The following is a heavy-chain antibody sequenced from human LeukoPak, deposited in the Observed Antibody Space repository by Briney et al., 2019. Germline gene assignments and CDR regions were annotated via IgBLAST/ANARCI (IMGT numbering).Heavy chain of an antibody. J-gene: IGHJ4*02. CDR3: ARDGFLEWLLEYYFDY. CDR2: ISYDGSNK. Sequence: PGGSLRLSCAASGFTFSSYAMHWVRQAPGKGLEWVAVISYDGSNKYYADSVKGRYTISRDNSKNTLYLQMNSLRAEDTAVYYCARDGFLEWLLEYYFDYWGRGTLVTVSS. CDR1: GFTFSSYA. D-gene: IGHD3-3*01. V-gene: IGHV3-30*04.